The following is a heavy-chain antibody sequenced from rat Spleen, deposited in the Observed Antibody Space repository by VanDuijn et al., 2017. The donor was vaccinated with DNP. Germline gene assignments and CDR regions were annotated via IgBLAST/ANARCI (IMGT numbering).Heavy chain of an antibody. V-gene: IGHV5-7*01. D-gene: IGHD1-6*01. J-gene: IGHJ3*01. CDR2: ISYDGSST. CDR3: TTPRTYTTEYYYVGWCAY. CDR1: GFTFSDYY. Sequence: EVQLVESGGGLVQPGRSLKLSCTTSGFTFSDYYMAWVRQAPKKGLEWVATISYDGSSTYYRDSVKGRFTISRDNAKSTRYLQMDSLRSEDTATYYCTTPRTYTTEYYYVGWCAYWGQGTLVTVSS.